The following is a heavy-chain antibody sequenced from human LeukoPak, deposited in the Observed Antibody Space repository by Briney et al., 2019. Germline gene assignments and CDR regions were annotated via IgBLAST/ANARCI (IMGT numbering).Heavy chain of an antibody. V-gene: IGHV3-23*01. J-gene: IGHJ4*02. CDR2: ISGSGGST. CDR3: AKDLGDFTYYYGSGTYYSASDY. CDR1: GFTYSRYA. Sequence: PGGSLRLSCAASGFTYSRYAMSWVRPAPGKGLPWLSAISGSGGSTHYADSVKGRFTISRDYSKNTLYLQMNSLRAEDTAVYYCAKDLGDFTYYYGSGTYYSASDYWGQGTLVTVSS. D-gene: IGHD3-10*01.